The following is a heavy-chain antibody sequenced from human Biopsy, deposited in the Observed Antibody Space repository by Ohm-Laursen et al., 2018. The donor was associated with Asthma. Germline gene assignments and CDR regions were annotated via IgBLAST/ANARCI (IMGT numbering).Heavy chain of an antibody. D-gene: IGHD2-2*01. CDR1: GFTFRSYI. J-gene: IGHJ4*02. V-gene: IGHV3-21*01. CDR3: ARDGTDMNEAMPKDY. CDR2: ISSSSSYI. Sequence: SLRLSCTASGFTFRSYIMNWVRQAPGKGLEWVSSISSSSSYIYYADSVKGRFTISRDNAKNSLYLQMNSLRAEDTAVYYCARDGTDMNEAMPKDYWGQGTLVTVSS.